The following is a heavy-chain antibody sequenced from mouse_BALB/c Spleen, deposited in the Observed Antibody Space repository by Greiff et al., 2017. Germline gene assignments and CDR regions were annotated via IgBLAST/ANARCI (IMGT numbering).Heavy chain of an antibody. V-gene: IGHV14-3*02. Sequence: VQLKESGAELVKPGASVKLSCTASGFNIKDTYMHWVKQRPEQGLEWIGRIDPANGNTKYDPKFQGKATITADTSSNTAYLQLSSLTSEDTAVYYCAREGDYYGSSWFAYWGQGTLVTVSA. J-gene: IGHJ3*01. CDR1: GFNIKDTY. CDR2: IDPANGNT. CDR3: AREGDYYGSSWFAY. D-gene: IGHD1-1*01.